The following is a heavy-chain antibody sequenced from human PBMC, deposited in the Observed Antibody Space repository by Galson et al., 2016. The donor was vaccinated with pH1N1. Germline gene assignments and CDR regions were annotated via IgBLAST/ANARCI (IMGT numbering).Heavy chain of an antibody. CDR3: AREDWSYADTYYYGMDV. J-gene: IGHJ6*02. D-gene: IGHD3-16*01. V-gene: IGHV3-30-3*01. CDR2: ISYNGHDQ. CDR1: GFTFDTFA. Sequence: SLRLSCAASGFTFDTFAMHWVRQNPGKGLEWVAFISYNGHDQYYANSVKGRFTVSRDNSTNTLYLQMTSLRPEDTALYYCAREDWSYADTYYYGMDVWGQGTTVTVSS.